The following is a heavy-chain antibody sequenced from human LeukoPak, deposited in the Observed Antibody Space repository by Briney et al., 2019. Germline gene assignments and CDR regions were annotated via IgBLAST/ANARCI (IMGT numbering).Heavy chain of an antibody. V-gene: IGHV4-59*01. J-gene: IGHJ6*02. Sequence: SETLSLTCTVSGGSISSYYWSWIRQPPGKGLEWIGYIYYSGSANYNPSLKSRVTISVDTSKNQFSLKLSSVTAADTAVYYCARVDGYYYGMDVWGQGTTVTVSS. D-gene: IGHD5-24*01. CDR2: IYYSGSA. CDR3: ARVDGYYYGMDV. CDR1: GGSISSYY.